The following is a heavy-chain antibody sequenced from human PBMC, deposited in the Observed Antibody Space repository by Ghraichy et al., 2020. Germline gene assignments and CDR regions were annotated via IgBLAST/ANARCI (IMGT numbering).Heavy chain of an antibody. CDR1: GFSLSTSGMC. V-gene: IGHV2-70*01. CDR2: IDWDDDK. CDR3: ARIPYDSSGYYLGVDY. Sequence: SGPTLVKPTQTLTLTCTFSGFSLSTSGMCVSWIRQPPGKALEWLALIDWDDDKYYSTSLKTRLTISKDTSKNQVVLTMTNMDPVDTATYYCARIPYDSSGYYLGVDYWGQGTLVTVSS. D-gene: IGHD3-22*01. J-gene: IGHJ4*02.